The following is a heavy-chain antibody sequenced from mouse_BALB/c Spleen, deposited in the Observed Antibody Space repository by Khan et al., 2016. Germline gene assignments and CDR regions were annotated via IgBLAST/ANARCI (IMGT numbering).Heavy chain of an antibody. J-gene: IGHJ4*01. CDR2: IDPYNGGT. CDR3: AINRYGHYYYAMDY. V-gene: IGHV1S135*01. D-gene: IGHD2-14*01. CDR1: GYSFTDYN. Sequence: VQLQQSGPELVKPGASVKVSCKASGYSFTDYNMYWVKQSHGKSLEWIGYIDPYNGGTSYNQKFKGKATLTVDKYSSTAFMHLNSLTSEDSAVHNCAINRYGHYYYAMDYWGQGTSVTVSS.